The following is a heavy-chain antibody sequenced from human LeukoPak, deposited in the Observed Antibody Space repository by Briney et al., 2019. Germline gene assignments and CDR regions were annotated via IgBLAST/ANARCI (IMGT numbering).Heavy chain of an antibody. J-gene: IGHJ4*02. CDR1: GGSFSGYY. D-gene: IGHD3-22*01. V-gene: IGHV4-34*01. Sequence: SETLSLTCAIYGGSFSGYYWSWIRQPPGKGLEWIGEINHSGSTNYNPSLKSRVTISVDTSKNQFSLKLSSVTAADTAVYYCASLNSSGYYTYYFDYWGQGTLVTVSS. CDR3: ASLNSSGYYTYYFDY. CDR2: INHSGST.